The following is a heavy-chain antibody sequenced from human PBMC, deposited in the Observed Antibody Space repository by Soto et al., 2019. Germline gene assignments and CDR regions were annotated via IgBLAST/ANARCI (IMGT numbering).Heavy chain of an antibody. CDR1: GFTFSSYS. D-gene: IGHD2-8*01. CDR3: ARVGRGVYGMDV. J-gene: IGHJ6*02. CDR2: ITSDSSTI. Sequence: EVQLVESGGGLVQPGGSLRLFCAASGFTFSSYSINWVRQAPGKGLEWFSYITSDSSTISYADSVKGRFTVSRDNAKNSLYLQMNSLRDEDTAVYYCARVGRGVYGMDVWGQGTSVTVSS. V-gene: IGHV3-48*02.